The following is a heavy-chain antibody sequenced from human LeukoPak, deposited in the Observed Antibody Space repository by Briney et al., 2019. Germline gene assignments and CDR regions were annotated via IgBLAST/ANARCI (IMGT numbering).Heavy chain of an antibody. Sequence: GGSLRLSCAASGFTFDDYGMSWVRQAPGKGLEWVSGINWNGGSTVYADSVKGRFTISRDNAKNSLYLQMSSLRAEDTALYHCARVEGGRWFGEPTMDYWGQGTLVTVSS. V-gene: IGHV3-20*01. D-gene: IGHD3-10*01. CDR1: GFTFDDYG. CDR2: INWNGGST. J-gene: IGHJ4*02. CDR3: ARVEGGRWFGEPTMDY.